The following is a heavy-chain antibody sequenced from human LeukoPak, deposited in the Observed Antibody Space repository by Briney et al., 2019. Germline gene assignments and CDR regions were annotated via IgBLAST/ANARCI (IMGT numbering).Heavy chain of an antibody. D-gene: IGHD5-18*01. CDR2: ISGTGGTT. J-gene: IGHJ4*02. V-gene: IGHV3-23*01. CDR3: AKPLDTAMVWGVFDY. CDR1: GFTFSSYA. Sequence: GGSLRLSCAASGFTFSSYAMSWVRQAPGKGLEWVSAISGTGGTTYYADSVKGRFTISRDNSKNTLYLQMNSLRAEDTAVYYCAKPLDTAMVWGVFDYWGQGTLVTVSS.